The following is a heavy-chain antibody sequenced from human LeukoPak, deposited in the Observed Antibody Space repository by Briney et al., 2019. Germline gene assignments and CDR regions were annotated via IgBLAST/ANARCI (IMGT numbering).Heavy chain of an antibody. J-gene: IGHJ6*03. CDR2: INHSGST. V-gene: IGHV4-34*01. Sequence: SETLSLTCAVYGGSFSGYYWSWIRQPPGKGLEWIGEINHSGSTNYNPSLKGRVTISVDTSKNQFSLKLSSVTAADTAVYYCARDRSDGYYYYYYMDVWGKGTTVTISS. CDR3: ARDRSDGYYYYYYMDV. CDR1: GGSFSGYY.